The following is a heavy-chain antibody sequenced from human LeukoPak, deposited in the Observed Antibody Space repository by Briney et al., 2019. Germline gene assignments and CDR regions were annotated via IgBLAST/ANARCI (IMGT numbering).Heavy chain of an antibody. CDR2: IYYRGST. D-gene: IGHD5-12*01. CDR1: GDSISSSSYY. J-gene: IGHJ4*02. CDR3: ARRSGYDVIDY. Sequence: SETLSLTCTVSGDSISSSSYYWGWIRQPPGKGLEWIGRIYYRGSTYYNPSLKSRVTISVDTSKNQFSLKLSSVTAADTAVYYCARRSGYDVIDYWGQGTLVTVSS. V-gene: IGHV4-39*01.